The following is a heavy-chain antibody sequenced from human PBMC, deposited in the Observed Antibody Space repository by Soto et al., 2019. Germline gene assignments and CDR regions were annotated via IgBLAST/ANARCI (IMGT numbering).Heavy chain of an antibody. Sequence: QVQLVESGGGVVQPGRSLRLSCAASGFSFSSYAMQWVRQAPGTGLEWVAVISYDGSNKYYADSVKGRFTISRDNSQNSRYLQMNSLRAEDKAVYYCARGRPAHDQSDWYCDLWGRGTLVTVSS. CDR2: ISYDGSNK. V-gene: IGHV3-30-3*01. D-gene: IGHD2-2*01. CDR3: ARGRPAHDQSDWYCDL. CDR1: GFSFSSYA. J-gene: IGHJ2*01.